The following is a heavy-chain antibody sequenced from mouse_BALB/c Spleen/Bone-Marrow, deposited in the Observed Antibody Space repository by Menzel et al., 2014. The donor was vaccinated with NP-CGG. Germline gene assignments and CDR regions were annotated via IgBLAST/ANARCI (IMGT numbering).Heavy chain of an antibody. CDR3: ATGGSPMGY. CDR2: ILPGSGST. CDR1: GYTFSSYW. D-gene: IGHD1-1*02. V-gene: IGHV1-9*01. J-gene: IGHJ4*01. Sequence: QVQLQQSGAELMKPGASVKISCKATGYTFSSYWIEWVKQRPGHGLEWIGEILPGSGSTNYNEKFKGKATFTADTSSNTAYMQLSSLTSEDSAVYYCATGGSPMGYWGQGTSVTVSS.